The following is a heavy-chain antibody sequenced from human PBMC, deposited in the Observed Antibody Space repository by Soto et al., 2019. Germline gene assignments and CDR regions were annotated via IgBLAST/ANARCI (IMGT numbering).Heavy chain of an antibody. CDR3: ATSRGLAVGGSFNY. V-gene: IGHV4-39*01. D-gene: IGHD6-13*01. CDR2: FFSGST. J-gene: IGHJ4*02. Sequence: QLQLQESGPGLVRPSETLSLTCSVYDGSLTSRSSYWPWIRQPPEQGLEWIGTFFSGSTFSKPSLRSRVTIPKDTSRNQFSPKLTSVAATDTAMYYCATSRGLAVGGSFNYWGQGALVTVSS. CDR1: DGSLTSRSSY.